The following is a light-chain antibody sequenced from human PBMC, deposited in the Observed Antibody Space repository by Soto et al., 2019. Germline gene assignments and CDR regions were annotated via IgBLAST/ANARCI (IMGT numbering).Light chain of an antibody. CDR2: DDS. Sequence: SYELTQPPSVSVAPGQTAKISCGGNNPGSKTVHWYQQKPGQAPVLVVYDDSDRPSGVPERFSGSNSGNTATLTISRVEAEDEADYYCQVWDISSDHLVVFGGGTQLTVL. V-gene: IGLV3-21*02. J-gene: IGLJ3*02. CDR3: QVWDISSDHLVV. CDR1: NPGSKT.